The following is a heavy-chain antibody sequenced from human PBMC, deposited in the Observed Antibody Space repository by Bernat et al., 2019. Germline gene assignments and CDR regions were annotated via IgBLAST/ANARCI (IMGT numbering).Heavy chain of an antibody. CDR1: GFTFSSYS. V-gene: IGHV3-21*01. J-gene: IGHJ4*02. Sequence: EVQLVESGGGLVKPGGSLRLSCAASGFTFSSYSMNWVRQAPGKGLEWVSSISSSSYIYYADSVKGRFTISRDNAKNSLYLQMNSLRAEDTAVYYCAQLTAYCGGDCPPGFDYWGQGTLVTVSS. CDR2: ISSSSYI. D-gene: IGHD2-21*01. CDR3: AQLTAYCGGDCPPGFDY.